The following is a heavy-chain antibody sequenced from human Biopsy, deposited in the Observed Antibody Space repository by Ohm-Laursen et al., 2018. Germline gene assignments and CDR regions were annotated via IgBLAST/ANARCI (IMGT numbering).Heavy chain of an antibody. D-gene: IGHD6-19*01. CDR3: ARGLSSGWYGYFDV. CDR2: IFYDGSNT. V-gene: IGHV3-33*08. CDR1: GFTFNNYG. J-gene: IGHJ2*01. Sequence: SLRLSCAASGFTFNNYGMQWVRQAPGKGLEWVAFIFYDGSNTYYADSVKGRFTISRDNSKNTLYLQINTLTLEDTAFYYCARGLSSGWYGYFDVWGRGTLVTVSS.